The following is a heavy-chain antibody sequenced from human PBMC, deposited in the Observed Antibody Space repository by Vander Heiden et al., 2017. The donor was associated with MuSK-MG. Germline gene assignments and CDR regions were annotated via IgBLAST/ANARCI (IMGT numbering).Heavy chain of an antibody. D-gene: IGHD3-16*01. Sequence: QVQLQQWGAGLLTPPETLSLTCAAYGGSFSGYYWSWIRQPPGKGLEWIGEINHSGSTNYNPSLKSRVTISVDTSKNQFSLKLSSVTAADTAVYYCARVGGVRWFDPWGQGTLVTVSS. V-gene: IGHV4-34*01. CDR2: INHSGST. CDR3: ARVGGVRWFDP. J-gene: IGHJ5*02. CDR1: GGSFSGYY.